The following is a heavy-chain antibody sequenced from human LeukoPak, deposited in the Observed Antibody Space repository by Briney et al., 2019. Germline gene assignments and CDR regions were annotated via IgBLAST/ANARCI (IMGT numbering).Heavy chain of an antibody. CDR3: ARLDSSGWLDY. CDR2: NYYSGST. J-gene: IGHJ4*02. D-gene: IGHD6-19*01. CDR1: GGSISSYY. V-gene: IGHV4-59*08. Sequence: SETLSLTCTVSGGSISSYYWSWIRQPPGKGLEWIGYNYYSGSTNYNPSLKSRVTISVDTSKNQFSLKLSSVTAADTAVYYCARLDSSGWLDYWGQRTLVTVSS.